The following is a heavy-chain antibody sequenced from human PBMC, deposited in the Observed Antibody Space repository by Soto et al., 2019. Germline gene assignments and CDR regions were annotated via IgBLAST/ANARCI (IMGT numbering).Heavy chain of an antibody. Sequence: QVQLQQWGAGLLKPSETLSLTCAVYGGSFSGHYWSWIRQPPGKGLEWIGEINHSGSTNQNPSLKSRVSISVDTSKNQFSLKLGSVTAADTAVYYCARGAVQGGAPDKYYFDSWGQGTLVTVSS. CDR3: ARGAVQGGAPDKYYFDS. D-gene: IGHD6-19*01. CDR1: GGSFSGHY. CDR2: INHSGST. V-gene: IGHV4-34*02. J-gene: IGHJ4*02.